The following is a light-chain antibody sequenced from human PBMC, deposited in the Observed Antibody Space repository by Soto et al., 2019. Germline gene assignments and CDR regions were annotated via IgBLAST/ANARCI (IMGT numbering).Light chain of an antibody. V-gene: IGLV2-14*03. CDR3: STHTSSNTRN. CDR2: EVS. CDR1: SSDIGAYDY. J-gene: IGLJ1*01. Sequence: QSVLTQPASVSGSPGQSIAISCTGTSSDIGAYDYVSWYQQHPDKAPKLMIYEVSNRPSGVFNRFSGSKSVNTATLTISGLQAEDEADYYRSTHTSSNTRNFGTGTKVTVL.